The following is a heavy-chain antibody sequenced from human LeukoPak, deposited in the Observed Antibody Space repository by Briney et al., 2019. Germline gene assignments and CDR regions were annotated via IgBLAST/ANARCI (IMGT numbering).Heavy chain of an antibody. CDR3: ARAEKSYYYYYYYMDV. CDR1: GFTFSSYE. CDR2: ISSSGSTI. Sequence: GGSLRLSCAASGFTFSSYEKNWVRQAPGKGLEWVSYISSSGSTIYYADSVKGRFTISRDNAKNSLYLQMNSLRAEDTAVYYCARAEKSYYYYYYYMDVWGKGTTVTVSS. J-gene: IGHJ6*03. V-gene: IGHV3-48*03.